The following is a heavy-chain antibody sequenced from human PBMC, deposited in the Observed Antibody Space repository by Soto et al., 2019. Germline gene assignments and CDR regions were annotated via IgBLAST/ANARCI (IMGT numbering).Heavy chain of an antibody. V-gene: IGHV4-30-2*06. D-gene: IGHD5-12*01. CDR1: GASISYGGFS. Sequence: SETLSLTCTVSGASISYGGFSWSWIRQSPGKGLEWIGYISHLENTYLHPSFKSRLTMSIDRTRNQFSLKLSSVTAADMAVYYCARGGGYDSFDYWGQGVLVTVSA. CDR2: ISHLENT. CDR3: ARGGGYDSFDY. J-gene: IGHJ4*02.